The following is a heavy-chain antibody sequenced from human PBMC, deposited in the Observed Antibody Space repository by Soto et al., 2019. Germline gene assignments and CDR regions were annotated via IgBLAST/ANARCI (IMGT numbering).Heavy chain of an antibody. CDR2: IYSGGST. Sequence: GGSLRLSCAASGFTVSSNYMSWVRQAPGKGLEWVSVIYSGGSTYYADSVKGRFTISRDNSKNTLYLQMNSLRAEDTAVYYCAKNPPRGYYDSSGYYDFDYWGQGTLVTVSS. V-gene: IGHV3-53*01. CDR3: AKNPPRGYYDSSGYYDFDY. CDR1: GFTVSSNY. J-gene: IGHJ4*02. D-gene: IGHD3-22*01.